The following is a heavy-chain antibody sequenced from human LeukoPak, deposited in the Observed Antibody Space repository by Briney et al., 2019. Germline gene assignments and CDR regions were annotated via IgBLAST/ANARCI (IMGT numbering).Heavy chain of an antibody. Sequence: GRSLRLSCAASGFTFSSYGMHWVRQAPGKGLEWVAVISYDGSNKYYADSVKGRFTISRDNSKNTLYLQMNSLRAEDTAVYYCGFAYSSGWSDFDYWGQGTLVTVSS. CDR3: GFAYSSGWSDFDY. J-gene: IGHJ4*02. CDR2: ISYDGSNK. CDR1: GFTFSSYG. D-gene: IGHD6-19*01. V-gene: IGHV3-30*03.